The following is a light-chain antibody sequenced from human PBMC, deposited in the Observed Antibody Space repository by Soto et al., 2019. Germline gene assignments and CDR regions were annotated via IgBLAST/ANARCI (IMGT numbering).Light chain of an antibody. CDR2: GAS. CDR3: QQCGSSPRT. Sequence: EIVLTQSPGTLSLSPGERATLSCGASQSVTSSCLAWYQQKRGQAPRLLIYGASLRATGIPDRFSGSGSGTDFTLTITRLEPEDFAVYYCQQCGSSPRTFGQGTKVDIK. J-gene: IGKJ1*01. CDR1: QSVTSSC. V-gene: IGKV3-20*01.